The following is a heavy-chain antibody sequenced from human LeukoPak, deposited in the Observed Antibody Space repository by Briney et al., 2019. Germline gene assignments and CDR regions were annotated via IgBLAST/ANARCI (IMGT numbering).Heavy chain of an antibody. V-gene: IGHV1-8*01. D-gene: IGHD3-3*01. CDR2: MNPNSGNT. Sequence: ASVKVSCKASGYTFTSYDINWVRQATGQGLEWMGWMNPNSGNTGYAQKFQGRVTMTRNTSISTAYMELSSLRSEDTAVYYCARGVSQRKASIFGVVIGRPYFYYYMDVWGKGTTVTLSS. J-gene: IGHJ6*03. CDR3: ARGVSQRKASIFGVVIGRPYFYYYMDV. CDR1: GYTFTSYD.